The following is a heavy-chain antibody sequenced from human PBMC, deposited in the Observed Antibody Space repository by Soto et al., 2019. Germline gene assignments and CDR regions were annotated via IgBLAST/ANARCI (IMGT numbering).Heavy chain of an antibody. CDR3: ARDKNIVGALGYLDN. CDR1: GFVFRTYA. D-gene: IGHD1-26*01. J-gene: IGHJ4*02. Sequence: QVQLVESGGGVVQPGRSLRLSCSASGFVFRTYAMHWVRQTPGKGLEWLALMSYDGSITYYADSVKGRFTISRDNSNDTLFLQMSGLRPEDTAVYYCARDKNIVGALGYLDNWGQGTLVIVSA. V-gene: IGHV3-30*01. CDR2: MSYDGSIT.